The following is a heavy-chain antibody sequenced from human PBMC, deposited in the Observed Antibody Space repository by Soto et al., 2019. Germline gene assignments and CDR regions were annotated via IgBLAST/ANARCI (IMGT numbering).Heavy chain of an antibody. J-gene: IGHJ5*02. CDR1: GYTFTSYA. D-gene: IGHD3-9*01. CDR2: INAGNGNT. CDR3: AREWDYDILTGYYRSHYADP. Sequence: ASVKVSCKASGYTFTSYAMHWVRQAPGQRLEWMGWINAGNGNTKYSQKFQGRVTITRDTSASTAYMELSSLRSEDTAVYYCAREWDYDILTGYYRSHYADPWGQGTLVTVSS. V-gene: IGHV1-3*01.